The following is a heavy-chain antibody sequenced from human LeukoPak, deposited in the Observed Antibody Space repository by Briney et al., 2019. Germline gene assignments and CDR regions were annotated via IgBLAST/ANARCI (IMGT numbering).Heavy chain of an antibody. Sequence: GASVKVSCKSSGGTFSSYAISWVRQAPGQGLEWMGRIIPILGIANYAQKFQGRVTITADKSTSTAYMELSSLRSEDTAVYYCAREDCSGSSCSRFPSYFDYWGQGTLVTVSS. CDR2: IIPILGIA. CDR1: GGTFSSYA. CDR3: AREDCSGSSCSRFPSYFDY. D-gene: IGHD2-15*01. J-gene: IGHJ4*02. V-gene: IGHV1-69*04.